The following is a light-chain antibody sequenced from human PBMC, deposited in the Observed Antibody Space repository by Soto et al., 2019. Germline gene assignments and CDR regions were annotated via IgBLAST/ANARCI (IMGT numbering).Light chain of an antibody. J-gene: IGKJ1*01. V-gene: IGKV3D-20*01. CDR1: QSVSGNF. Sequence: EIVLTQSPATLSLSPGERATLSCGASQSVSGNFLAWYQQKPGLAPRLLIYDASSRATGIPDRFSGSGSGTDFTLTISRLEPEDFAVYYCQQYGSSPPQTFGQGTKVEIK. CDR3: QQYGSSPPQT. CDR2: DAS.